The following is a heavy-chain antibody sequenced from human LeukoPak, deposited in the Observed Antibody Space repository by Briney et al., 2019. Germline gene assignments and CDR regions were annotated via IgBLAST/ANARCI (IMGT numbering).Heavy chain of an antibody. D-gene: IGHD6-13*01. J-gene: IGHJ5*02. CDR2: FYYSGST. V-gene: IGHV4-31*03. Sequence: PSQTLSLTCTVSGGSISSGGYYWSWIRQHPGKGLEWIGYFYYSGSTYYNPSLKSRVTISVDTSKNQFSLKLSSVTAADTAVYYCARAYSSSWDQGWFDPWGQGTLVTVSS. CDR3: ARAYSSSWDQGWFDP. CDR1: GGSISSGGYY.